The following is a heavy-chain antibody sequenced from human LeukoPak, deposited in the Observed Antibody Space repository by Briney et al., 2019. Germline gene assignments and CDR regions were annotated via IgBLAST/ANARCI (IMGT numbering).Heavy chain of an antibody. D-gene: IGHD3-10*01. J-gene: IGHJ3*02. CDR1: GFTFTNYA. CDR2: IGRSDGST. Sequence: GGSLRLSCAASGFTFTNYAMTWVRQAPGKGLEWVSAIGRSDGSTYYADSVKGRFTISRDNSKNTLYLKMNSLRAEDTAVYYCAKDFMVRGVIGSAFDIWGQGTMVTVSS. V-gene: IGHV3-23*01. CDR3: AKDFMVRGVIGSAFDI.